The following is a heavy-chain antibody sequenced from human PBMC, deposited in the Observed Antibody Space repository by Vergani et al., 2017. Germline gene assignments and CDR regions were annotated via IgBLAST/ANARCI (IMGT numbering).Heavy chain of an antibody. CDR2: IKSKTDGGTT. V-gene: IGHV3-15*01. J-gene: IGHJ3*02. CDR3: TTDSGSYFDAFDI. D-gene: IGHD1-26*01. CDR1: GFTFSNAW. Sequence: EVQLVESGGGLVKPGGSLRLSCAASGFTFSNAWMSWVRQAPGKGLEWVGRIKSKTDGGTTDYAAPVKGRFTISRDDSKNTLYLQMNSLKTEDTAVYYCTTDSGSYFDAFDIWGQGTMVTVSS.